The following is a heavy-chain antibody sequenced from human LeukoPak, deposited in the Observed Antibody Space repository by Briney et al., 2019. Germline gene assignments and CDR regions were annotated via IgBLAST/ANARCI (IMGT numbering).Heavy chain of an antibody. CDR2: IIPIFGTA. Sequence: SVKVSCKASGGTFSSYAISWVRQAPGQGLEWMGGIIPIFGTASYAQKFQGRVTITADESTSTAYMELSSLRSEDTAVYYCARGLAYGGNRKDAFDIWGQGTMVTVSS. CDR1: GGTFSSYA. J-gene: IGHJ3*02. CDR3: ARGLAYGGNRKDAFDI. D-gene: IGHD4-23*01. V-gene: IGHV1-69*01.